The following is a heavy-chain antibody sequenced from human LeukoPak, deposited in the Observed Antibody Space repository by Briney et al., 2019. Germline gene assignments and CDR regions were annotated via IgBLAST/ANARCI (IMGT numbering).Heavy chain of an antibody. CDR3: ARHGTYYDFWSGYYHAFDI. J-gene: IGHJ3*02. CDR1: GGSISSYY. D-gene: IGHD3-3*01. CDR2: IYYSGST. V-gene: IGHV4-59*08. Sequence: SETLSLTCTVSGGSISSYYWSWLRQPPGKGLEWFGCIYYSGSTNYNPSLKSRVTISVDTSKNQFSLKLSSVTAADTAVYYCARHGTYYDFWSGYYHAFDIWGQGTMVTVSS.